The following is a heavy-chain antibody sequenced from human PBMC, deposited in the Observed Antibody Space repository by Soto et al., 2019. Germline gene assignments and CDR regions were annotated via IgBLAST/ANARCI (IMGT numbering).Heavy chain of an antibody. Sequence: QITLKESGPTLVKPTQTLTLTCTFSGFSLSTSVVGVAWIRQPPGKALEWLALIYWDDDKRYRPSLESRLTITKDTSKNQVVLTMTNMDSVDTAIYYCAYLPCSGGSCYWFSFSGMDVWGQGITVTVSS. J-gene: IGHJ6*02. V-gene: IGHV2-5*02. CDR2: IYWDDDK. D-gene: IGHD2-15*01. CDR3: AYLPCSGGSCYWFSFSGMDV. CDR1: GFSLSTSVVG.